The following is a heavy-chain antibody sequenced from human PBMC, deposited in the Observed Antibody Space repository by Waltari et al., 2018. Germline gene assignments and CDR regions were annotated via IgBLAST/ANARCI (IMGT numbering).Heavy chain of an antibody. CDR1: GYSISSGYY. D-gene: IGHD3-16*02. J-gene: IGHJ3*02. V-gene: IGHV4-38-2*02. CDR3: ASAGHDYIWGSYRYRAFDI. CDR2: IYHSGST. Sequence: QVQLQESGPGLVKPSETLSLTCTVSGYSISSGYYWGWIRQPPGKGLEWIGSIYHSGSTYYNPSLKSRVTRSVDTSKNQFSLKLSSVTAADTAVYYCASAGHDYIWGSYRYRAFDIWGQGTMVTVSS.